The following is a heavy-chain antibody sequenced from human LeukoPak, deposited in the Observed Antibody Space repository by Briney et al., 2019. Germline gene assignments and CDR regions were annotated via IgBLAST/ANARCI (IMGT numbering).Heavy chain of an antibody. Sequence: GASVKVSCKASGYTFTSYGISWVRQAPGEGLEWMGWISAYNGNTNYAQKLQGRVTMTTDTSTSTAYMELRSLRSDDTAVYYCARDQGSSSWYYYGMDVWGQGTTVTVSS. J-gene: IGHJ6*02. V-gene: IGHV1-18*01. D-gene: IGHD6-13*01. CDR1: GYTFTSYG. CDR2: ISAYNGNT. CDR3: ARDQGSSSWYYYGMDV.